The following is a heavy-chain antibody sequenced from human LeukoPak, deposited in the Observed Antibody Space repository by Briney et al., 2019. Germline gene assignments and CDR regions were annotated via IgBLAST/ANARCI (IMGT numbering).Heavy chain of an antibody. V-gene: IGHV4-30-4*08. CDR1: GGSISSGDYY. Sequence: SETLSLTCTVSGGSISSGDYYWSWIRQPPGTGLEWIGYIYYSGSTYYNPSLKSRVTISVDTSKNQFSLKLSSVTAADTAVYYCARNPYYYDSSGYYSLIDYWGQGTLVTVSS. J-gene: IGHJ4*02. D-gene: IGHD3-22*01. CDR3: ARNPYYYDSSGYYSLIDY. CDR2: IYYSGST.